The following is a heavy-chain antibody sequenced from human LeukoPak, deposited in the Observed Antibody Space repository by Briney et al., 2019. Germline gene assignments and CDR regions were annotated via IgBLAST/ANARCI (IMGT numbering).Heavy chain of an antibody. J-gene: IGHJ5*02. D-gene: IGHD1-26*01. Sequence: GGSLRLSCAASGFTFSSYGMSWVRQAPGKGLEWVANINEDETEKFYVDSVVGRFTISRDNGKNFLYLQMNSLRAEDTAVYYCAKSGGFFDTWGQGTLVTVSS. CDR1: GFTFSSYG. CDR3: AKSGGFFDT. V-gene: IGHV3-7*01. CDR2: INEDETEK.